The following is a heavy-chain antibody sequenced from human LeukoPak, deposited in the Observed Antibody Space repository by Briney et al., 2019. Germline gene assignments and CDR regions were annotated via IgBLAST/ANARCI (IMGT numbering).Heavy chain of an antibody. Sequence: GGSLRLSCAASRFTFSSYTMSWVRQAPGKGLEWVSTITTSDGNTYYADSVKGRFTVSRDNSKNTLFLQMNSLRAEDTAVYYCAKDGGLWVSAHWGDSWGRGTLVTVSS. CDR2: ITTSDGNT. D-gene: IGHD7-27*01. V-gene: IGHV3-23*01. CDR1: RFTFSSYT. J-gene: IGHJ4*02. CDR3: AKDGGLWVSAHWGDS.